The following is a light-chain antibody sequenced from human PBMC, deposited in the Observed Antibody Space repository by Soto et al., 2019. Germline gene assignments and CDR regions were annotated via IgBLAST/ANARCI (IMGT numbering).Light chain of an antibody. CDR3: QQSYSSPQEYT. V-gene: IGKV1-39*01. Sequence: DIQMTQSPSSLSASIGDRVTITCRASQTIITYLNWYQQKPGNAPKLLIHGASNLESGVPSRFSGSGSGTAITLTISSLHPEEFATYYCQQSYSSPQEYTFGQGTKLEIK. CDR1: QTIITY. CDR2: GAS. J-gene: IGKJ2*01.